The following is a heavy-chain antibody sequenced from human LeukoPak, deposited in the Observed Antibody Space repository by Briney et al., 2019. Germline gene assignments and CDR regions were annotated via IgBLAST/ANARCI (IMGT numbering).Heavy chain of an antibody. CDR1: GFTVSSNY. D-gene: IGHD4-17*01. CDR3: ARVDYGDYGRDY. V-gene: IGHV3-66*01. J-gene: IGHJ4*02. CDR2: IYSGGCT. Sequence: GGSLRLSCAASGFTVSSNYMSWVRQAPGKGLEWVSVIYSGGCTYYADSVKGRFTISIDNSKNTQYHRMNSLRAEDTAVYYCARVDYGDYGRDYWGQGTRVSVSS.